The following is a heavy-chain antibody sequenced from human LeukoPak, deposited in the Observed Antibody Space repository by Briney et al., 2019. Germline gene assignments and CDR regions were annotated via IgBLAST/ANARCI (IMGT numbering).Heavy chain of an antibody. CDR3: ARVSRDFYSNYYYYYGMDV. V-gene: IGHV3-7*01. J-gene: IGHJ6*02. CDR1: GVIFSSYG. D-gene: IGHD4-11*01. Sequence: PGGSLRLSCAASGVIFSSYGMSWVRQAPGKGLEWVANIKQDGSEKYYVDSVKGRFTISRDNAKNSLYLQMNSLRAEDTAVYYCARVSRDFYSNYYYYYGMDVWGQGTTVTVSS. CDR2: IKQDGSEK.